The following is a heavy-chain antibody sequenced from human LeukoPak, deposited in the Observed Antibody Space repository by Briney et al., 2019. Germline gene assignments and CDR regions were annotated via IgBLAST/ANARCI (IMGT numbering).Heavy chain of an antibody. CDR2: ISYDGSNK. D-gene: IGHD2-15*01. CDR3: ARVSCSGGSCYVYYYYYYGMDV. J-gene: IGHJ6*02. CDR1: GFTFSSYA. V-gene: IGHV3-30*04. Sequence: GGSLRLSCAASGFTFSSYAMHWVRQAPGKGLEWVAVISYDGSNKYYADSVKSRFTISRDNSKNTLYLQMNSLRAEDTAVYYCARVSCSGGSCYVYYYYYYGMDVWGQGTTVTVSS.